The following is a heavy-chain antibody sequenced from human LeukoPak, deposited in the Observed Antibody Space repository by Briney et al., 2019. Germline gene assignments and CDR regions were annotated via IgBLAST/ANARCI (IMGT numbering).Heavy chain of an antibody. Sequence: ASVKVSCKASGYTFTGYYIYWVRQAPGQGLEWMGWINPNGGGTNYAQKFQGRVAMTRDTSVNTAYMELSRLRSDDTAVYYCARVDSEYCSSTSCYKWFDPWGQGTLVTVSS. CDR2: INPNGGGT. CDR3: ARVDSEYCSSTSCYKWFDP. D-gene: IGHD2-2*02. CDR1: GYTFTGYY. V-gene: IGHV1-2*02. J-gene: IGHJ5*02.